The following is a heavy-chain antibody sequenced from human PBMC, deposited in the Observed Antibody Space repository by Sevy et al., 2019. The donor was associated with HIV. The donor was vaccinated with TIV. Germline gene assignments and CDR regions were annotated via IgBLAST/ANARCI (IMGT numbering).Heavy chain of an antibody. CDR2: ISSSGSTI. CDR3: ARDGGITMVRGVIIAYAFDI. V-gene: IGHV3-11*04. J-gene: IGHJ3*02. Sequence: GGSLRLSCAASGFTFSVYYMSWIRQAPGKGLEWVSYISSSGSTIYYADSVKGRFTISRDNAKNSLYLQMNSLRAEDTAVYYCARDGGITMVRGVIIAYAFDIWGQGTMVTVSS. CDR1: GFTFSVYY. D-gene: IGHD3-10*01.